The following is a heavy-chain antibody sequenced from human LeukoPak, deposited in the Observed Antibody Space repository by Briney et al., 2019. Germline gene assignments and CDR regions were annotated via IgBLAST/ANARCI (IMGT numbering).Heavy chain of an antibody. V-gene: IGHV3-30*02. J-gene: IGHJ4*02. CDR2: IRYDGSNK. CDR3: AKVSMTTQSGGDY. D-gene: IGHD4-11*01. Sequence: GGSLRLSCAASGFTFSSYGMHWVRQAPGKGLEWVAFIRYDGSNKYYADSVKGRFTISRDNSKNTLYLQMNSLRAEDTAVYYCAKVSMTTQSGGDYWGQGTLVTVSS. CDR1: GFTFSSYG.